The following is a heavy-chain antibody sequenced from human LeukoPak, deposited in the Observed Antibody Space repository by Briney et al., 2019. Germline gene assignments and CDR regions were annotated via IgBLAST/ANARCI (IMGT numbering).Heavy chain of an antibody. V-gene: IGHV4-38-2*01. CDR1: GYSISSGYY. CDR3: ARLYMVPSYYYYMDV. D-gene: IGHD3-10*01. Sequence: SETLSLTCAVSGYSISSGYYWGWIRQPPGKGLEWIGSIYHSGSTYYNPSLKSRVTISVDTSKNQFSLKLSSVTAADTAVYYCARLYMVPSYYYYMDVWGKGTTVTVSS. J-gene: IGHJ6*03. CDR2: IYHSGST.